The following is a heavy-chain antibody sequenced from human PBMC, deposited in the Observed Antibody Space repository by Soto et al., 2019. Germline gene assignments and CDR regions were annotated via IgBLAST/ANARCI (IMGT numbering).Heavy chain of an antibody. J-gene: IGHJ4*02. V-gene: IGHV2-5*08. CDR2: IYWDDDK. D-gene: IGHD3-9*01. Sequence: TLSLTCTVSGGSISSYYWSWIRQPPGKALEWLALIYWDDDKRYSPSLKSRLTITKDTSKNQVVLTMTNMDPVDTATYYCAHKGPEDWPLDYWGQGTLVTVSS. CDR3: AHKGPEDWPLDY. CDR1: GGSISSYYW.